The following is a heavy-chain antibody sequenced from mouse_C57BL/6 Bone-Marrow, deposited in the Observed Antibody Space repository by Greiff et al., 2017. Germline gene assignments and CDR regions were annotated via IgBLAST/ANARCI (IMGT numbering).Heavy chain of an antibody. CDR3: DRNFQLYDECDSGDYFDY. Sequence: VQLVESGPGLVAPSQSLSITCTVSGFSLTSYAISWVRQPPGQGLEWLGVIWTGGGTNYTSALKSRLSISNDNSKSQVFIKMSRLQTDDTSRKYGDRNFQLYDECDSGDYFDYWGQGTTLTVSS. J-gene: IGHJ2*01. D-gene: IGHD2-4*01. V-gene: IGHV2-9-1*01. CDR2: IWTGGGT. CDR1: GFSLTSYA.